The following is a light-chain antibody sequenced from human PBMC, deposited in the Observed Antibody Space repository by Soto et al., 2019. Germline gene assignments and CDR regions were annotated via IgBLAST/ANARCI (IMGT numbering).Light chain of an antibody. J-gene: IGKJ4*01. CDR2: AAC. CDR3: QQSNSFPHT. Sequence: DIQMTQSPSSVSSSVGDRVTITCRASQGISSRLAWYQQKPGKAPNLLIYAACSLQSGVPSRFIGSRSETDFTLTIGSLQTEDFATYYCQQSNSFPHTFGGGTKVEIK. CDR1: QGISSR. V-gene: IGKV1-12*01.